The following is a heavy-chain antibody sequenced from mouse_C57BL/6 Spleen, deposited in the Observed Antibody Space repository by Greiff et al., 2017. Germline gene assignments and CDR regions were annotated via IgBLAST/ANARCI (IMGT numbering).Heavy chain of an antibody. V-gene: IGHV1-59*01. CDR1: GYTFTSYW. CDR3: VRGDYRYAMDY. CDR2: IDPSDSYT. J-gene: IGHJ4*01. Sequence: QVHVKQPGAELVRPGTSVKLSCKASGYTFTSYWMHWVKQRPGQGLEWIGVIDPSDSYTNYNQKFKGKATLTVDTSSSTAYMQLSSLTSEDSAVYYCVRGDYRYAMDYWGQGTSVTVSS. D-gene: IGHD1-1*02.